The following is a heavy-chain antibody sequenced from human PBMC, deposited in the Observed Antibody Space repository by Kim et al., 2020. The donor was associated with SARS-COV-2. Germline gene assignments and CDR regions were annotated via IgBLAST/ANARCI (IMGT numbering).Heavy chain of an antibody. J-gene: IGHJ4*02. D-gene: IGHD3-22*01. CDR1: GDSVSSGSHY. V-gene: IGHV4-39*01. CDR3: ARQSPLSGYFDH. Sequence: SETLSLTCSVSGDSVSSGSHYWGWIRQPPGKGLEWIGSMYYFGDTYSNPSLNSRVTISVDTTKNQVSLRLNSVTAAATALYYCARQSPLSGYFDHWGQG. CDR2: MYYFGDT.